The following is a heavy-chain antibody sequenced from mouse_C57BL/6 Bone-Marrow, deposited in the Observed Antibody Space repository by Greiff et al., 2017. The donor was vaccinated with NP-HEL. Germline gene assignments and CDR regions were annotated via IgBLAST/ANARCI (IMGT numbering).Heavy chain of an antibody. CDR2: INYDGSST. V-gene: IGHV5-16*01. D-gene: IGHD4-1*01. Sequence: DVHLVESEGGLVQPGSSMKLSCTASGFTFSDYYMAWVRQVPEKGLEWVANINYDGSSTYYLDSLKSRFIISRDNAKNILYLQMSSLKSEDTATYYCARWDEGFAYWGQGTLVTVSA. CDR3: ARWDEGFAY. J-gene: IGHJ3*01. CDR1: GFTFSDYY.